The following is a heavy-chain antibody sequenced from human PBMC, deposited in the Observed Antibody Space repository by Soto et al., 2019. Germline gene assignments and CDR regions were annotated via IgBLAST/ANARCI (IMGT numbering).Heavy chain of an antibody. D-gene: IGHD6-13*01. CDR3: AAWPRSSWFDH. CDR2: IKQDGSEK. Sequence: GGSLRLSCAASGFTFSTYWMGWVRQAPVRGLEWVANIKQDGSEKSYVDSVRGRFTISRDNAKNSLYLQMNNLRAEDTAVYYCAAWPRSSWFDHWGRGTLVTVSS. J-gene: IGHJ5*02. V-gene: IGHV3-7*05. CDR1: GFTFSTYW.